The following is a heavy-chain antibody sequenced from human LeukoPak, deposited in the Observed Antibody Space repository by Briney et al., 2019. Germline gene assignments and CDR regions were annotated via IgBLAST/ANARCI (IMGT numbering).Heavy chain of an antibody. Sequence: GGSLRLSCAASGFTFSSYVMLWLREAPGKGLVEGAIISYDGSNEYYADSVKGRFTISRDNSKNTLYLQMNSLRAADTAVYYCARDQGTSYLSSFDYWGQGTLVTVSS. V-gene: IGHV3-30*04. CDR1: GFTFSSYV. J-gene: IGHJ4*02. CDR2: ISYDGSNE. D-gene: IGHD2-2*01. CDR3: ARDQGTSYLSSFDY.